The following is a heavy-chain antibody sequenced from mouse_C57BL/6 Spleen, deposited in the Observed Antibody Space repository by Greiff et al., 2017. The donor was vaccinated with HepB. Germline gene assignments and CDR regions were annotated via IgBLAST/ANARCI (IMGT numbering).Heavy chain of an antibody. J-gene: IGHJ1*03. Sequence: DVHLVESEGGLVQPGSSMKLSCTASGFTFSDYYMAWVRQVPEKGLEWVANINYDGSSTYYLDSLKSRFIISRDNAKNILYLQMSSLKSEDTATYYCAREDYYGSSHWYFDVWGTGTTVTVSS. D-gene: IGHD1-1*01. CDR3: AREDYYGSSHWYFDV. CDR1: GFTFSDYY. CDR2: INYDGSST. V-gene: IGHV5-16*01.